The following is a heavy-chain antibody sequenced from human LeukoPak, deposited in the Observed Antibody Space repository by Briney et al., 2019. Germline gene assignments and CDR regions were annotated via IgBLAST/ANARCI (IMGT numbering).Heavy chain of an antibody. V-gene: IGHV3-53*01. CDR1: GFTVSSNY. J-gene: IGHJ3*02. Sequence: PGGSLRLSCAASGFTVSSNYTSWVRQAPGKGLEWVSVIYSGGSTYYADSVKGRFTISRDNSKDTLYLQMNSLRAEDTAVYYCARDGDYYHAFDIWGQGTMVTVSS. CDR3: ARDGDYYHAFDI. CDR2: IYSGGST. D-gene: IGHD3-22*01.